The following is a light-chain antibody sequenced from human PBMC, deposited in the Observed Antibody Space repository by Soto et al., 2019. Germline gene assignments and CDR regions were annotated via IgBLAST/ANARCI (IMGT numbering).Light chain of an antibody. J-gene: IGKJ5*01. CDR2: DSS. Sequence: EVVLTQSPVTLSLSPGERATLSCRASQSVQSYLAWYQQKPGQAPRLLIYDSSNRATGVPARFSGSGSGTDFTLTISTLEPEDFAVYSCQHRSSWPVTFGQGTRLEIK. V-gene: IGKV3-11*01. CDR1: QSVQSY. CDR3: QHRSSWPVT.